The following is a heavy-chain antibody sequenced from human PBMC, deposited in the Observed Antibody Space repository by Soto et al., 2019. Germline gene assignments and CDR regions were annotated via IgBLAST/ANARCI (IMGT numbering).Heavy chain of an antibody. V-gene: IGHV2-26*01. D-gene: IGHD3-22*01. J-gene: IGHJ4*02. CDR3: ARIYDSSGYYYNGAYYFDY. CDR1: GFSLGNARMG. CDR2: IFSNDEK. Sequence: QVTLKESGPVLVKPTETLTLTCTVSGFSLGNARMGVSWIRQPPGKALEWLAHIFSNDEKSYSTSLKSRLTISKDTSKSQVVLTMTNMDPVDTATYYCARIYDSSGYYYNGAYYFDYWGQGTLVTVSS.